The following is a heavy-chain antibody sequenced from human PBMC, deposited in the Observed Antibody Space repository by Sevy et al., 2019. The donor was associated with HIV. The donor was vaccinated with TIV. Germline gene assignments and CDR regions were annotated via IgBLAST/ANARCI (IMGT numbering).Heavy chain of an antibody. D-gene: IGHD3-22*01. J-gene: IGHJ4*02. CDR1: GGSFSGYY. CDR3: ARGPPYYDSSGYYSD. Sequence: SETLSLTCAVYGGSFSGYYWSWIRQPPGKGLEWIGEINHSGSTNYNPSLKSRVTISVDTSKNQFSLKLSSVTAADTAVYYCARGPPYYDSSGYYSDWGQGTLVTVSS. V-gene: IGHV4-34*01. CDR2: INHSGST.